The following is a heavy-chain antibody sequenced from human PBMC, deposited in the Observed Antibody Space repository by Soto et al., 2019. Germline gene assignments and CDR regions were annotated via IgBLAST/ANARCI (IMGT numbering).Heavy chain of an antibody. D-gene: IGHD6-19*01. CDR1: GYTFTSYG. J-gene: IGHJ4*02. CDR3: ARDPNGSGWCDY. CDR2: INSYNGNT. V-gene: IGHV1-18*04. Sequence: ASVKVSCKASGYTFTSYGISWVRQAPGQGLEWMGWINSYNGNTNYAQKLQGRVTMTTDTSTSTAYMELRSLRSDDTAVYYCARDPNGSGWCDYWGQGTLVTVSS.